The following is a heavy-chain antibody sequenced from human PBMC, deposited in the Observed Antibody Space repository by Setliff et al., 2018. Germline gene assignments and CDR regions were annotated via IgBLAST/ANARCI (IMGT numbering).Heavy chain of an antibody. J-gene: IGHJ6*02. CDR1: GYTFTSYG. Sequence: ASVKVSCKASGYTFTSYGISWVRQAPGQGLEWMGWISAYNGNTNYAQKLQGRVTMTTDTSTSTAYMELRSLRPDDTAVYYCARSTVTQIFYYGMDVWGQGTTVTVSS. CDR3: ARSTVTQIFYYGMDV. V-gene: IGHV1-18*01. D-gene: IGHD4-17*01. CDR2: ISAYNGNT.